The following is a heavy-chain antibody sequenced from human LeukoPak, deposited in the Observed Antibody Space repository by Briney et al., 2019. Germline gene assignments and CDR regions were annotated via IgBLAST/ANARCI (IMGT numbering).Heavy chain of an antibody. D-gene: IGHD3-3*01. CDR1: GYTFTSYD. CDR3: AREVGGITIFGVVMRAFDY. CDR2: MNPNSGNT. Sequence: SVKVFCKASGYTFTSYDINWVRQATGQGLEWMGWMNPNSGNTGYAQKFQGRVTMTRNTSISTAYMELSSLRSEDTAVYYCAREVGGITIFGVVMRAFDYWGQGTLVTVSS. J-gene: IGHJ4*02. V-gene: IGHV1-8*01.